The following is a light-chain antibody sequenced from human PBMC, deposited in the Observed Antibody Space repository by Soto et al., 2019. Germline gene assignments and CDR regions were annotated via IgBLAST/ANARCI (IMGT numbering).Light chain of an antibody. Sequence: ERVMTQSPATLSVSPGERATLSCRASQSVGSNLAWYQQKPGQAPRLLIFGASSRATCVPARFSGSGSGTEFTLTINSLQSEDFAVYFCQQYDNLPLTFGPGTKVDIK. CDR2: GAS. J-gene: IGKJ3*01. V-gene: IGKV3-15*01. CDR1: QSVGSN. CDR3: QQYDNLPLT.